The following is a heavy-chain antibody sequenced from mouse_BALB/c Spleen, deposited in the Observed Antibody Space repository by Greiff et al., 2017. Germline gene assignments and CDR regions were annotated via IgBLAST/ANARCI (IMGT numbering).Heavy chain of an antibody. V-gene: IGHV5-15*02. CDR2: ISNLAYSI. Sequence: EVQLQESGGGLVQPGGSRKLSCAASGFTFSDYGMAWVRQAPGKGPEWVAFISNLAYSIYYADTVTGRFTISRENAKNTLYLEMSSLRSEDTAMYYCARRSYGYFDVWGAGTTVTVSS. CDR3: ARRSYGYFDV. CDR1: GFTFSDYG. J-gene: IGHJ1*01.